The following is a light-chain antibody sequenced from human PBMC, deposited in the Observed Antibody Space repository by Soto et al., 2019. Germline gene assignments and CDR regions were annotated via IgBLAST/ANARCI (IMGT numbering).Light chain of an antibody. V-gene: IGKV1D-12*01. CDR2: AAS. CDR1: QDISSW. CDR3: QQADSFPLT. Sequence: DIQMTQSPSSVFASVGDRVIISCRASQDISSWLAWYQQKPGAAPKLLIYAASRLQSGVPSRFSSSASGTDFTLTISNLQPEDFATYYCQQADSFPLTFGEGTKVEIK. J-gene: IGKJ4*01.